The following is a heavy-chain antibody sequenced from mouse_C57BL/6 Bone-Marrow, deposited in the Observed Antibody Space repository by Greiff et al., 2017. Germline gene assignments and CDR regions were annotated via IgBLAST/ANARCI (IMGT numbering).Heavy chain of an antibody. Sequence: VQLQQSGPVLVKPGASVKMSCKASGYTFTDYYMNWVKQSHGKSLEWIGVINPYNGGTSYNQKFKGKATLTVDKSSSTAYMELKSLTSEDSAVYYCARPLLLRYPDYWGQGTTLTVSS. V-gene: IGHV1-19*01. J-gene: IGHJ2*01. CDR3: ARPLLLRYPDY. CDR2: INPYNGGT. D-gene: IGHD1-1*01. CDR1: GYTFTDYY.